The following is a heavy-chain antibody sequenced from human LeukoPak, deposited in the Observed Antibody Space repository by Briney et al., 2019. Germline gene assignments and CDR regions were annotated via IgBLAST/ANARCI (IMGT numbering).Heavy chain of an antibody. CDR2: TSGSGDSA. V-gene: IGHV3-23*01. J-gene: IGHJ4*02. CDR1: GFTFSSYA. Sequence: GGSLRLSCAASGFTFSSYAMNWVRQAPGKGLEWVSVTSGSGDSAYYADSVKGRFTISRDNSKNTLYLQMNSLRAEDTAVYYCARACSGGSCYSDWGQGTLVTVSS. CDR3: ARACSGGSCYSD. D-gene: IGHD2-15*01.